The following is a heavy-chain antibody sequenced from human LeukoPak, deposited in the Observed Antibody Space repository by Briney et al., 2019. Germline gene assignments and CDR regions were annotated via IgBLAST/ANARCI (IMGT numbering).Heavy chain of an antibody. CDR1: GGSISSYY. D-gene: IGHD3-3*01. Sequence: SETLSLTCTVSGGSISSYYWSWIRQPPGKGLEWIGYIYYSGSTNYNPSLKSRVTISVDTSKNQFSLELSSVTAADTAVYYCARPYYDFWSGYYEPSYYFDYWGQGTLVTVSS. CDR3: ARPYYDFWSGYYEPSYYFDY. V-gene: IGHV4-59*01. J-gene: IGHJ4*02. CDR2: IYYSGST.